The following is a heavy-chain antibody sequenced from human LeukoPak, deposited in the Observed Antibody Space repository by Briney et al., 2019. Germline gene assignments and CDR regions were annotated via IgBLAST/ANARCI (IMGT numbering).Heavy chain of an antibody. V-gene: IGHV4-59*01. CDR1: GGSISSYY. J-gene: IGHJ4*02. CDR3: AREGGGAARPFDY. Sequence: SETLSLTCTASGGSISSYYWSWIRQPPGKGLEWIGYIYYSGSTNYNPSLKSRVTISVDTSKNQFSLKLSSVTAADTAVYYCAREGGGAARPFDYWGQGTLVTVSS. CDR2: IYYSGST. D-gene: IGHD6-6*01.